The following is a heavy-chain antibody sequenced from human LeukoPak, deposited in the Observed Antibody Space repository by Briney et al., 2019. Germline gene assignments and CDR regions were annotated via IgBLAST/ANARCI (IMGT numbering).Heavy chain of an antibody. J-gene: IGHJ4*02. Sequence: GASVKVSCKASGGTFSSYAISWVRQAPGQGLEWMGGIIPIFGTANYAQKFQGRVTITADESTSTAYMELSSLRSEDPAVYYCARAGELELRDGYFDYWGQGTLVTVSS. CDR2: IIPIFGTA. CDR1: GGTFSSYA. CDR3: ARAGELELRDGYFDY. V-gene: IGHV1-69*13. D-gene: IGHD1-7*01.